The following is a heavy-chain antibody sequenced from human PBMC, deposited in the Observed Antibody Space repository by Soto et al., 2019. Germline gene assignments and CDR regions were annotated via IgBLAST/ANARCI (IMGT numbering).Heavy chain of an antibody. CDR3: ARAVAVPADFDY. V-gene: IGHV1-3*05. D-gene: IGHD6-19*01. J-gene: IGHJ4*02. CDR1: GYTFTGYA. Sequence: QVQLVQSGAEEKKPGASVKVSCKASGYTFTGYAMHWVRQAPGQRLEWMGWINAGNGNTKYSQKLQGRVTITRDTSGSTASMELSSLRSEDTSVYYCARAVAVPADFDYWGQGTLVTVSS. CDR2: INAGNGNT.